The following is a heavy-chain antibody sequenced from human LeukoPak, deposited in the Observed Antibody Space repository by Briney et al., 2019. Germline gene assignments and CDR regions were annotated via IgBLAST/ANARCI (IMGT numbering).Heavy chain of an antibody. Sequence: SETLSLTCTVSGGSISSSSYYWGWIRQPPGKGLEWIGSIYYSGSTYYNPSLKSRVTISVDTSKNQFSLKLSSVTAADTAVYYCARELAEIAAAIRGYYYYHMDVWGKGTTVTVSS. CDR3: ARELAEIAAAIRGYYYYHMDV. CDR2: IYYSGST. J-gene: IGHJ6*03. CDR1: GGSISSSSYY. D-gene: IGHD6-13*01. V-gene: IGHV4-39*01.